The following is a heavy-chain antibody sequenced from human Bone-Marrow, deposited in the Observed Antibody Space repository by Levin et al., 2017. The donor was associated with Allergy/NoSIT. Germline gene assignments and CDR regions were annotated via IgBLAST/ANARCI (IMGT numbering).Heavy chain of an antibody. CDR2: ISSSSSYI. D-gene: IGHD2-2*01. CDR1: GFTFSSYS. J-gene: IGHJ6*02. CDR3: ARDKTLVVPAAQRGYYYYGMDV. Sequence: GESLKISCAASGFTFSSYSMNWVRQAPGKGLEWVSSISSSSSYIYYADSVKGRFTISRDNAKNSLYLQMNSLRAEDTAVYYCARDKTLVVPAAQRGYYYYGMDVWGQGTTVTVSS. V-gene: IGHV3-21*01.